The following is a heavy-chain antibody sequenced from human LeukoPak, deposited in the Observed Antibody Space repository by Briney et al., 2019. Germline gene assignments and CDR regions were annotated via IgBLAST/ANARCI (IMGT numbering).Heavy chain of an antibody. CDR3: ARDGRDYGDYGNWFDP. CDR1: GGSISSYY. CDR2: IYYSGST. D-gene: IGHD4-17*01. Sequence: SETLSLTCTVSGGSISSYYWSWIRQPPGKGLEWIGYIYYSGSTNYNPSLKSRGTISVDTSKNQFSLKLSSVTAADTAVYYCARDGRDYGDYGNWFDPWGQGTLVTVSS. J-gene: IGHJ5*02. V-gene: IGHV4-59*01.